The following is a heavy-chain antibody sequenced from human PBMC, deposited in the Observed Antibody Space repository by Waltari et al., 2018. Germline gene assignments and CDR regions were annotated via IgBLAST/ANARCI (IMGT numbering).Heavy chain of an antibody. Sequence: QVQLVQSGAEVKKPGSSVKVSCKASGGTFSSYAISWVRQAPGQGLEWMGGIIPIVGTANYAQKFQGRVTITTDESTSTAYMELSSLRSEDTAVYYCAREGLRFRESVYYYYGMDVWGQGTTVTVSS. CDR1: GGTFSSYA. D-gene: IGHD3-10*01. J-gene: IGHJ6*02. CDR2: IIPIVGTA. V-gene: IGHV1-69*05. CDR3: AREGLRFRESVYYYYGMDV.